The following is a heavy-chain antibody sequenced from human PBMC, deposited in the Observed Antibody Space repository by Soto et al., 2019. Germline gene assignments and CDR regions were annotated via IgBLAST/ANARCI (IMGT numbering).Heavy chain of an antibody. CDR3: ARGKGYCSGGRCYCPLWFDP. CDR1: GGSFSGYY. D-gene: IGHD2-15*01. V-gene: IGHV4-34*01. CDR2: INHSGST. Sequence: SETLSLTCAVYGGSFSGYYWSWIRQPPGKGLEWIGEINHSGSTNYNPSLKSRVTISVDTSKNQFSLKLSSVTAADTAVYYCARGKGYCSGGRCYCPLWFDPWGQGTLVTVSS. J-gene: IGHJ5*02.